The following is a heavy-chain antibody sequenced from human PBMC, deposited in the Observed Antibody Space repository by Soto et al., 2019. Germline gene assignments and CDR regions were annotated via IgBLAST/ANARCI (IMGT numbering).Heavy chain of an antibody. CDR2: ISYDGSNK. CDR1: GFTFSSYA. J-gene: IGHJ6*02. D-gene: IGHD3-10*01. Sequence: QVQLVESGGGVVQPGRSLRLSCAASGFTFSSYAMHWVRQAPGKGLEWVAVISYDGSNKYYADSVKGRFTISRDNSKNTLYLQMNSLRAEDTAVYYCARVRVHARVYYYYGMDVWGQGTTVTVSS. CDR3: ARVRVHARVYYYYGMDV. V-gene: IGHV3-30-3*01.